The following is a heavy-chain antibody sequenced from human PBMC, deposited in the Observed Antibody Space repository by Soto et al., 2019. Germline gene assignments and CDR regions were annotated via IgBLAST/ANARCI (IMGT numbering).Heavy chain of an antibody. D-gene: IGHD5-18*01. CDR3: ARGLDTAKSGY. CDR1: GFTASSHH. J-gene: IGHJ4*02. CDR2: IYPAGNT. V-gene: IGHV3-53*01. Sequence: VQLVESGGGLIQPGGSLRLSCAASGFTASSHHMTWVRQAPGRGPEWVSTIYPAGNTFYADSVKGRFTNSRDTSKNMLSLQMNSLRADDTAVYYCARGLDTAKSGYWGQGTLVTVSS.